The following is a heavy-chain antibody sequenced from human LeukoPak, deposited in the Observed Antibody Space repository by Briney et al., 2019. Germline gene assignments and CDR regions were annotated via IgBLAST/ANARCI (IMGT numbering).Heavy chain of an antibody. CDR2: ISYGGSDE. CDR3: VLSSNSWYYFDF. J-gene: IGHJ4*01. D-gene: IGHD2/OR15-2a*01. Sequence: PGGSLRLSCAGPGSPFGGFGMHWVRQTPGKGLYWVASISYGGSDERYADSVTGRFSVSRDNSKNTMYLQMDSLRPEDTALYYCVLSSNSWYYFDFWGRGTLVTASS. V-gene: IGHV3-30*03. CDR1: GSPFGGFG.